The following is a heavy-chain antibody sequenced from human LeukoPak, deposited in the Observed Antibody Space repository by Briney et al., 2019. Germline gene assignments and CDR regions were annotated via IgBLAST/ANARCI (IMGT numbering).Heavy chain of an antibody. D-gene: IGHD4-11*01. J-gene: IGHJ4*02. CDR3: ARRYTSVTTFDY. Sequence: PGGSLRLSCAASGFSFSNHDMNWVRQAPGKGLEWVSHISSSGTTIYYADSVKGRFTISRDNAKNSMYLQMSSLRAEDTAVYYCARRYTSVTTFDYWGQGTLVTVSS. CDR2: ISSSGTTI. CDR1: GFSFSNHD. V-gene: IGHV3-48*03.